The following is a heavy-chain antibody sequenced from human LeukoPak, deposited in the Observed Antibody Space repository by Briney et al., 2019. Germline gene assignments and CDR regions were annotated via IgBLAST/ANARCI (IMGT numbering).Heavy chain of an antibody. CDR2: IRYDGSNK. J-gene: IGHJ3*02. CDR1: GFTFSSDG. Sequence: GGSLRLSCAASGFTFSSDGMHSVRQAPAKGLEGVAFIRYDGSNKYYADSVKDRFTISRDNSKNTLYLQMNSLRAEVTAVYYCAKDSRLLDAFDIWGQGTMVTVSS. CDR3: AKDSRLLDAFDI. V-gene: IGHV3-30*02. D-gene: IGHD3-22*01.